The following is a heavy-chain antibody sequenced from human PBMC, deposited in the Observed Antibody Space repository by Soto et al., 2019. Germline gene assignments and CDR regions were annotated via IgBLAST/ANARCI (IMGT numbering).Heavy chain of an antibody. D-gene: IGHD6-13*01. Sequence: SETLSLTCTVSGGSISSYYWSWIRLPPGKGLEWIGYIYYSGSTNYNPSLKSRVIISVETSKIQFSLKLSSVTAADAAVYYCARVLAAAGTDFYYYYGMDVWGQGTTVTVSS. CDR3: ARVLAAAGTDFYYYYGMDV. V-gene: IGHV4-59*01. CDR2: IYYSGST. J-gene: IGHJ6*02. CDR1: GGSISSYY.